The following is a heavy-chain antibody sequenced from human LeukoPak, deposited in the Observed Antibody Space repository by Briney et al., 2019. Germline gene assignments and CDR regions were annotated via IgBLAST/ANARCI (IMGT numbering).Heavy chain of an antibody. Sequence: PGGSLRLSCAAPGFTFSSYSMNWVRQAPGKGLEWVSSISSSSSYIYYADSVKGRFTISRDNAKNSLYLQMNSLRDEDTAVYYCARDLGDYDFWSGYRLYFDYWGQGTLVTVSS. V-gene: IGHV3-21*01. CDR3: ARDLGDYDFWSGYRLYFDY. D-gene: IGHD3-3*01. CDR2: ISSSSSYI. CDR1: GFTFSSYS. J-gene: IGHJ4*02.